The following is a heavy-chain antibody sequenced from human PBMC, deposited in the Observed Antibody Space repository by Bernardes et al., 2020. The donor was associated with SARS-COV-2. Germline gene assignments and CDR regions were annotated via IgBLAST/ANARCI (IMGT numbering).Heavy chain of an antibody. CDR2: IDWDEDK. CDR1: GFSLSTSGMC. Sequence: SGPTLVKPTQTLTLTCTFSGFSLSTSGMCVSWIRQPPGKALEWLALIDWDEDKYYSTSLKTRLTISKDTSKNQVVLTMTNMDPVDTATYYFARIGETTLSTVGPFDYGGQGTLVTVSS. J-gene: IGHJ4*02. D-gene: IGHD4-17*01. CDR3: ARIGETTLSTVGPFDY. V-gene: IGHV2-70*01.